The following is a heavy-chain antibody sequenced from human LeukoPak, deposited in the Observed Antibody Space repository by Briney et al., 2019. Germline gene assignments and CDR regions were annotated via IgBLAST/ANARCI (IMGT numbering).Heavy chain of an antibody. CDR3: ARQGMDV. V-gene: IGHV5-51*01. CDR1: GSSFTSYL. Sequence: PGGSLEISCQGSGSSFTSYLSGWVGRLPGKGREGMGIIYPGDSDTSYSPSFQGQVTISADKSISTAYLQWSSLKASDTAMYYCARQGMDVWGQGTTVTVSS. J-gene: IGHJ6*02. CDR2: IYPGDSDT.